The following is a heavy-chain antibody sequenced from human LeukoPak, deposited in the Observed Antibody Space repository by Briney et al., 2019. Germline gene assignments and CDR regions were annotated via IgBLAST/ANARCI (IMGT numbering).Heavy chain of an antibody. CDR1: GYTFTGYY. J-gene: IGHJ6*02. Sequence: ASVKVSCKASGYTFTGYYMHWVRQAPGQGLEWMGWINPNSGGTNYAQKFQGRVTMTRDTSISTAYMELGRLRSDDTAVYYCARVFRYYYDSSGYDRGRDSHGMDVWGQGTTVTVSS. D-gene: IGHD3-22*01. V-gene: IGHV1-2*02. CDR3: ARVFRYYYDSSGYDRGRDSHGMDV. CDR2: INPNSGGT.